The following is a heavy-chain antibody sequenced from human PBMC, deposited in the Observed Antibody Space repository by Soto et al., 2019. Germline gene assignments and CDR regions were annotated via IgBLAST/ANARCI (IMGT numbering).Heavy chain of an antibody. Sequence: PSESLDLTCTVSGGTISSYYWSWIRQPAGKGLEWIGRIYTSGSTNYNPSLKSRVTMSVDTSKNQFSLKLSSVTAADTAVYYCARDHEYYDFWSGYEEYYYYGMDVWGQGTTVTVSS. CDR2: IYTSGST. D-gene: IGHD3-3*01. CDR3: ARDHEYYDFWSGYEEYYYYGMDV. CDR1: GGTISSYY. J-gene: IGHJ6*02. V-gene: IGHV4-4*07.